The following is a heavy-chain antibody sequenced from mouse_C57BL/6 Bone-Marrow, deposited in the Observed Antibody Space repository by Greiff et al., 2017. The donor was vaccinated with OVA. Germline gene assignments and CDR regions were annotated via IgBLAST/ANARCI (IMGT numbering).Heavy chain of an antibody. Sequence: VQLVESGAELVKPGASVKISCKASGYAFSSYWMNWVKQRPGKGLEWIGQIYPGDGDTTYNGKFKGKATLTADKSSNTAYMQLSSLTSEDSAVDFCARDYYGSSWYFDYWGQGTTLTVSS. CDR3: ARDYYGSSWYFDY. V-gene: IGHV1-80*01. CDR2: IYPGDGDT. CDR1: GYAFSSYW. J-gene: IGHJ2*01. D-gene: IGHD1-1*01.